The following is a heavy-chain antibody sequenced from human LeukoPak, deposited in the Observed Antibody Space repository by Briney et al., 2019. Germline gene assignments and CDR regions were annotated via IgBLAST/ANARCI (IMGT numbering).Heavy chain of an antibody. V-gene: IGHV3-21*01. Sequence: GGSLRLSCAASGFTFSSYSMNWVRQAPGKGLEWVSSISSSSSYIYYADSVKGRFTISRDNAKNSLYLQMNSLRAEDTAVYYRARGIPYDILTGYCDYWGQGTLVTVSS. CDR1: GFTFSSYS. CDR2: ISSSSSYI. CDR3: ARGIPYDILTGYCDY. D-gene: IGHD3-9*01. J-gene: IGHJ4*02.